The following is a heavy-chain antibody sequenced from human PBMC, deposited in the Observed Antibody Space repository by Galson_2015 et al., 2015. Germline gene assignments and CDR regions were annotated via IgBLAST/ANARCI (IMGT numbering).Heavy chain of an antibody. D-gene: IGHD2-21*02. Sequence: ETLSLTCTVSGASISTYCWNWIRQVPGKGLEWIGYICYNGNTNYNPSLKSRVTISVDTSKNHFSMKLTSVTAADTAVYYCVRESNDCVGSCSSGAFDYWAQAPRVTVSS. CDR1: GASISTYC. CDR3: VRESNDCVGSCSSGAFDY. CDR2: ICYNGNT. V-gene: IGHV4-59*01. J-gene: IGHJ4*02.